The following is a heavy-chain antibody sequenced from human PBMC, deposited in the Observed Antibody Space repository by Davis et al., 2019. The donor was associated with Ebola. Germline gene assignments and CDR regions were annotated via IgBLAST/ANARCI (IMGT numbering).Heavy chain of an antibody. V-gene: IGHV1-2*02. Sequence: AASVKVSCKASGYTFTASYIHWVRQAPGQGLEWMGWINPNSGGTNYAQKFQGRVTITRDTSISTAYMELSRLRSDDTAVYYCARERGIVQTCGMDVWGQGTTVTVSS. D-gene: IGHD2-8*01. CDR1: GYTFTASY. CDR3: ARERGIVQTCGMDV. CDR2: INPNSGGT. J-gene: IGHJ6*02.